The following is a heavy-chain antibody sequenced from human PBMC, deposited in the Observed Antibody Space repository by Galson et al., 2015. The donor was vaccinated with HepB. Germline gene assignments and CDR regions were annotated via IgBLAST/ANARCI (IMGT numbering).Heavy chain of an antibody. CDR2: ISAYNGNT. CDR1: GYTFTSYG. Sequence: SVKVSCKASGYTFTSYGISWVRQAPGQGLEWMGWISAYNGNTNYAQKLQGRVTMTTDTSTSTAYMELRSLRSDDTAVYYCATNTIQLWFVGPTYYFDYWGQGTLVTVSS. V-gene: IGHV1-18*04. J-gene: IGHJ4*02. D-gene: IGHD5-18*01. CDR3: ATNTIQLWFVGPTYYFDY.